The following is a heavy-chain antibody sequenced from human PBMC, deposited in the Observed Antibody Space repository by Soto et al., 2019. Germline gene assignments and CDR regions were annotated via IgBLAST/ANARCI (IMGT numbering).Heavy chain of an antibody. D-gene: IGHD5-12*01. J-gene: IGHJ4*02. CDR3: AKAISGYVT. CDR1: GLSYTTYA. CDR2: INAGNGDT. V-gene: IGHV1-3*01. Sequence: DQLVQSGAEVKKPGASVRISCTASGLSYTTYAIRWVRQAPGQGLEWMGWINAGNGDTRYSQRFQGRVTLTRDKSATTTYMDLSSLRSEDTSIYYCAKAISGYVTWGQGTLVTVSS.